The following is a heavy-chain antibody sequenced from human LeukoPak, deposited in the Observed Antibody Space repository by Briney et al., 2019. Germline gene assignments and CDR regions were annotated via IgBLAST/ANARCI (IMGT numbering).Heavy chain of an antibody. CDR1: GLTFSTYS. CDR3: AKDVAPDSGWDLDY. V-gene: IGHV3-23*01. D-gene: IGHD6-19*01. J-gene: IGHJ4*02. Sequence: GGSLRLSCAVSGLTFSTYSMTWVRQGPGKGLEWVSSIYNSGAKIFYANSVKGRFTISRDNSKNMLYLQMNSLRVEDTAVYYCAKDVAPDSGWDLDYWGQGTLVTISS. CDR2: IYNSGAKI.